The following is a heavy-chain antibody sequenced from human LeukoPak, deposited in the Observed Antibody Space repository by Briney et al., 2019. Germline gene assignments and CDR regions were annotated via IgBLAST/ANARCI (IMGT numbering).Heavy chain of an antibody. CDR1: GFKFSNHW. V-gene: IGHV3-74*01. Sequence: GGSLRLSCAASGFKFSNHWMHWVRQSPGKGLVWVARINNDGSDTSHTDSVESRFTISRDNAENTLYLQMNSLRVEDTAMYFCARNNWGIDDWGQGTLVTVSS. CDR3: ARNNWGIDD. J-gene: IGHJ4*02. CDR2: INNDGSDT. D-gene: IGHD7-27*01.